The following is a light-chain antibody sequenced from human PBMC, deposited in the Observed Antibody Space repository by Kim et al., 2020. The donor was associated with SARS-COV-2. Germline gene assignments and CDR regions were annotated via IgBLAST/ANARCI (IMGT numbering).Light chain of an antibody. CDR1: QGIGVW. CDR2: AAS. CDR3: QQANGAFA. J-gene: IGKJ4*01. V-gene: IGKV1-12*01. Sequence: SASVGARVTIHGRARQGIGVWLVWYQQKPGKAPKRLIYAASTLESVVPARFSGSGSGTDFTLPISGRQSEDFATYYCQQANGAFAFGGGTRVDIK.